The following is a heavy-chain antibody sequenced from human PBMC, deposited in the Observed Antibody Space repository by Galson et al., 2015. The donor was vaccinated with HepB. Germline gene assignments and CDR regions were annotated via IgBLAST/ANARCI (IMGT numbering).Heavy chain of an antibody. CDR2: INPSGST. CDR3: VRHKHSGLPITRNTEYFQH. Sequence: SVKVSCKASGYTFTNYYMHWVRQAPGQGLEWMGIINPSGSTSYAQKFQGRVTMTRDTSTSTAYMELRSLRSDDTAVYYCVRHKHSGLPITRNTEYFQHWGQGTLVTVSS. V-gene: IGHV1-46*01. D-gene: IGHD2-2*02. CDR1: GYTFTNYY. J-gene: IGHJ1*01.